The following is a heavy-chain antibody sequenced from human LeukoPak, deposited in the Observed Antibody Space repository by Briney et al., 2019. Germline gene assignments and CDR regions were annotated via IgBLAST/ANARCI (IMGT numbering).Heavy chain of an antibody. CDR2: IYNSGNT. V-gene: IGHV4-59*01. CDR3: ARAGYGDYLGDY. D-gene: IGHD4-17*01. J-gene: IGHJ4*02. Sequence: SETLSLTCTVSGGSISSYYWSWIRQPPGKGLEWIGYIYNSGNTNYNPSLKNRVTISVDASKNQFSLKLSSVTAADTAVYYCARAGYGDYLGDYWGQGTLVTVSS. CDR1: GGSISSYY.